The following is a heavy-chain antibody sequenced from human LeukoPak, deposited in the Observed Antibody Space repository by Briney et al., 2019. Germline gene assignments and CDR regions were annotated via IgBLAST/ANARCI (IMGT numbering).Heavy chain of an antibody. Sequence: SQTLSLTCAVSGDSVSSNSAAWNWIRQSPSRGLEWLGRTYYRSKWYNDYAVSAKSRITINPDTSKNQFYLQLNSLTPEDTAVYYCARDEGAPHPGYFDYWGQGTLVTVSS. CDR1: GDSVSSNSAA. CDR2: TYYRSKWYN. CDR3: ARDEGAPHPGYFDY. D-gene: IGHD1-26*01. J-gene: IGHJ4*02. V-gene: IGHV6-1*01.